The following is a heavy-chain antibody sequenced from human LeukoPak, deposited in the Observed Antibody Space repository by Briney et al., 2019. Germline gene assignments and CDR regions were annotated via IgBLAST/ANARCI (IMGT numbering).Heavy chain of an antibody. Sequence: ASVTVSCKASGGTFSSYAISWVRQAPGQGLEWMGGITPIFGTANYAQKFQGRVTITADESTSTAYMELSSLRSEDTAVYYCARGVYCGGDCLYYFDYWGQGTLVTVSS. CDR3: ARGVYCGGDCLYYFDY. CDR1: GGTFSSYA. CDR2: ITPIFGTA. V-gene: IGHV1-69*13. D-gene: IGHD2-21*02. J-gene: IGHJ4*02.